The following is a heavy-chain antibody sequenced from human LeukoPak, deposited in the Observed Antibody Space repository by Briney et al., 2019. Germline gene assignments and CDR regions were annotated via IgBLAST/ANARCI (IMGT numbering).Heavy chain of an antibody. CDR2: ISTSSSYI. J-gene: IGHJ4*02. CDR3: ARGTLNIPGEHGAFDY. CDR1: GFTVSSNY. D-gene: IGHD1-14*01. V-gene: IGHV3-21*01. Sequence: GGSLRLACAASGFTVSSNYIGWVRQAAGKGWEWVSSISTSSSYIHYAASVKGRFTISRDNAKNSLYLQMNSLRAEDTAVYYCARGTLNIPGEHGAFDYWGQGTLVTVSS.